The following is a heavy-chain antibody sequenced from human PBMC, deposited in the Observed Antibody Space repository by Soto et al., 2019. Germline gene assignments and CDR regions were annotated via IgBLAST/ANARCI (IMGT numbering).Heavy chain of an antibody. CDR3: AKASLWSGEFDY. CDR2: ISGSGGST. V-gene: IGHV3-23*01. CDR1: GFTFSSYA. J-gene: IGHJ4*02. D-gene: IGHD3-10*01. Sequence: EVQLLESGGGVVQPGGSLRLSCAASGFTFSSYAMSWVRQAPGKGLEWVSAISGSGGSTYYADSVKGRFTISRDNSKNKLYLQMISLRAEDTAVYYCAKASLWSGEFDYWGQGTLVTVSS.